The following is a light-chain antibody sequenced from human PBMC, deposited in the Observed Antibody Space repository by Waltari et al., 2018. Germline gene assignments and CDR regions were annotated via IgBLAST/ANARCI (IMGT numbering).Light chain of an antibody. CDR1: QSVLYSSNNANY. V-gene: IGKV4-1*01. J-gene: IGKJ4*01. CDR3: QQYYSTPLT. Sequence: DIVMTQSPDSLAVSLGERATINCMSSQSVLYSSNNANYLAWYQQKPGPPPKLLIYWASTRESGVPDRFSGSGSGTDFTLTISNLQAEDVAVYYCQQYYSTPLTFGGGTKVEIK. CDR2: WAS.